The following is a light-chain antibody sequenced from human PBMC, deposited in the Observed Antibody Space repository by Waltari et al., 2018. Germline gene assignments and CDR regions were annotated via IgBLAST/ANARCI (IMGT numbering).Light chain of an antibody. J-gene: IGLJ3*02. V-gene: IGLV2-11*01. CDR3: CSYAGGYSWV. Sequence: QSALTQPRSVSGSPGQSVTISCTGTSSDVGGYNYVSWYQQHPVQPPNLMIYDVSKRPSGVPDRFSGSKSGNTASLTISGLQAEDEADYYCCSYAGGYSWVFGGGTKLTVL. CDR1: SSDVGGYNY. CDR2: DVS.